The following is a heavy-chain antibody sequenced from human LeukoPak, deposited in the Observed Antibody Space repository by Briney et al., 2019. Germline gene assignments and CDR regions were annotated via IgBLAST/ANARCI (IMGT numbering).Heavy chain of an antibody. CDR3: ARDNSVGDTAWWFDP. Sequence: GASVKVSCKATGYTFTAYFMHWVRQAPGQGLERMGLMNPSGSSTVYAQKFQGRVTMTRDMSTSTDYMELSSLRFDDTAVYYCARDNSVGDTAWWFDPWGQGTLVTVSS. CDR2: MNPSGSST. V-gene: IGHV1-46*01. CDR1: GYTFTAYF. J-gene: IGHJ5*02. D-gene: IGHD1-26*01.